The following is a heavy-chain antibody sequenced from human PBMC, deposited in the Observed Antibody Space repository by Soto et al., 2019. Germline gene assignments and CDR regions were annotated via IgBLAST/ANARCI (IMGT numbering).Heavy chain of an antibody. J-gene: IGHJ6*02. CDR1: GYTFTGYY. CDR2: INPNSGGT. CDR3: VRDSRSGQNIYYYGMDV. D-gene: IGHD2-15*01. V-gene: IGHV1-2*04. Sequence: QVQLVQSGAEVKKPGASVKVSCKASGYTFTGYYMHWVRQAPGQGLEWMGWINPNSGGTNYAQKFQGWVTMTRDTSISTAYMELSRLRSDDTAVYYCVRDSRSGQNIYYYGMDVWGQGTTVTVSS.